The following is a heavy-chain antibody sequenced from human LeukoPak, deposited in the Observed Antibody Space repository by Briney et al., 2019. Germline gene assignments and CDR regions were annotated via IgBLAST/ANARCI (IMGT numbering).Heavy chain of an antibody. J-gene: IGHJ4*02. Sequence: GGSLRLSCAASGFTFSSYAMHWVRQAPGKGLEWVAVISYDGSNKYYADSVKGRFTISRDNAKNSLYLQMNSLRAEDTALYYCAKDIMPHYYDSSGLGFWGQGTLVTVSS. CDR3: AKDIMPHYYDSSGLGF. V-gene: IGHV3-30-3*01. D-gene: IGHD3-22*01. CDR1: GFTFSSYA. CDR2: ISYDGSNK.